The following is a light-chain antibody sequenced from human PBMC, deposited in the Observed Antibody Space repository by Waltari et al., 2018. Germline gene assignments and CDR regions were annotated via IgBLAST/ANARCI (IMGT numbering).Light chain of an antibody. J-gene: IGKJ2*01. Sequence: DVVMTQSPLSLPVTLGQAASISCKSSQSLVHSDGNPLFNWFQQRPGQSPRRLIYRVSKRDSGVPDIFSGSGSGTDFTLKISRVEAEDVGIYYYMQGTHWPYTFGQGTKLDIK. V-gene: IGKV2-30*02. CDR3: MQGTHWPYT. CDR1: QSLVHSDGNPL. CDR2: RVS.